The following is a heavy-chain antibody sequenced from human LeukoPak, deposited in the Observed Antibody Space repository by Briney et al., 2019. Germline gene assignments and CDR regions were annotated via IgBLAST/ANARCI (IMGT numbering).Heavy chain of an antibody. J-gene: IGHJ3*02. D-gene: IGHD5-18*01. Sequence: SVRVSCKASGGTFSSYAISWVRQAPGQGLEWMGGIIPIFGTANYAQKFQGRVTITTDESTSTAYMELSSLRSEDTAVYYCAREAASYGYGDDAFDIWGQGTMVTVSS. V-gene: IGHV1-69*05. CDR2: IIPIFGTA. CDR3: AREAASYGYGDDAFDI. CDR1: GGTFSSYA.